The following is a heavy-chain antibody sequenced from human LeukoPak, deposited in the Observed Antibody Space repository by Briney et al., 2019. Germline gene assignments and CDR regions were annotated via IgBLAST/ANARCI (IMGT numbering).Heavy chain of an antibody. CDR2: ISGSGGGT. V-gene: IGHV3-23*01. D-gene: IGHD6-13*01. CDR1: GFIFSNYA. Sequence: GGSLRLSCAASGFIFSNYAMSWVRQAPGKGLEWVSAISGSGGGTYYADSVKGRFTISRDNSDNTLYLQMNSLRAEDTDVYYCAKSTPYSSSWYNGGYYFDYWGQGTLVTVSS. J-gene: IGHJ4*02. CDR3: AKSTPYSSSWYNGGYYFDY.